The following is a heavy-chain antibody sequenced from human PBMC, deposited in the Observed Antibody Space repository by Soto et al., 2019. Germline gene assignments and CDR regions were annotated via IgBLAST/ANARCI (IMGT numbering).Heavy chain of an antibody. D-gene: IGHD6-13*01. Sequence: GGALKISRKGSGYSFTSYWIGWVRQMPGKGLEWMGIIYPGDSDTRYSPSFQGQVTISADKSITTAYLQWSSLKASDTAMYYCARTAAAGKYYYGVDVWGQGTTVTVSS. J-gene: IGHJ6*02. CDR2: IYPGDSDT. V-gene: IGHV5-51*01. CDR3: ARTAAAGKYYYGVDV. CDR1: GYSFTSYW.